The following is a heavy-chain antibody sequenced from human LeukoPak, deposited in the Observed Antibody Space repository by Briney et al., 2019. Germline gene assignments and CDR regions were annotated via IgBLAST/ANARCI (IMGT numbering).Heavy chain of an antibody. Sequence: SETLSLTCAVYGGSFSGYYWSWIRQPPGKGLEWIGEINHSGSTNYNPSLKSRVTISVDTSKNQFSLKLSSVTAADTAVYYCASQKGYCSGGSCYSIRQPYYYYGMDVWGQGTTVTVSS. D-gene: IGHD2-15*01. CDR1: GGSFSGYY. CDR3: ASQKGYCSGGSCYSIRQPYYYYGMDV. V-gene: IGHV4-34*01. J-gene: IGHJ6*02. CDR2: INHSGST.